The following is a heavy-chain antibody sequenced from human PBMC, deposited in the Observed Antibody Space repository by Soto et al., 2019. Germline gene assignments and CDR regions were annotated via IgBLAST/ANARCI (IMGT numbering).Heavy chain of an antibody. CDR2: INSDGSST. Sequence: EVQLVESGGGLVQPGESLRLSCAASGFTFSSYWXHWVRQAPGKGLVWVSRINSDGSSTSYAGSVKGRFTISRDNAKNTLYLQMNSLRAEDTAVYYCVRTSLVVAAATREDYWGQGTLVTVSS. V-gene: IGHV3-74*01. CDR1: GFTFSSYW. CDR3: VRTSLVVAAATREDY. D-gene: IGHD2-15*01. J-gene: IGHJ4*02.